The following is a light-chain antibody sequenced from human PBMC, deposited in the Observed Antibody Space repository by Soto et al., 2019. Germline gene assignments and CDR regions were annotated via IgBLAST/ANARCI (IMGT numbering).Light chain of an antibody. CDR3: QQTDTIPRT. J-gene: IGKJ1*01. CDR2: GAS. Sequence: DIQMTQSPSSLSASVGDRVTITCRASQSIASRLNWYQQKPGSAPKLLIYGASTLESGVPSRFSGSGSGTDFTLTVSNLQVEDFATYYCQQTDTIPRTFGQGTKVDVK. CDR1: QSIASR. V-gene: IGKV1-39*01.